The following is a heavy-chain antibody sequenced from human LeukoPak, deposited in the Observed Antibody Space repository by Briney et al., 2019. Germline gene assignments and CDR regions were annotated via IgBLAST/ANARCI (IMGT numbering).Heavy chain of an antibody. V-gene: IGHV3-7*01. D-gene: IGHD1-26*01. CDR2: IKDNGSDK. CDR1: GFTFSAYW. Sequence: GGSLRLSCAASGFTFSAYWMSWVRQAPGKGLEWVANIKDNGSDKYYVDSVKGRFTISRDNAKNSLYLQMNSLRDDDTAVYYCARAAGGTSRDYWGQGTLVTVSS. CDR3: ARAAGGTSRDY. J-gene: IGHJ4*02.